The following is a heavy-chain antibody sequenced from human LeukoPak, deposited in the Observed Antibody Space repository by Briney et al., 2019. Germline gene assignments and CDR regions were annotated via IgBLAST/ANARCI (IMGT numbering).Heavy chain of an antibody. D-gene: IGHD3-3*01. CDR2: MNPNSGNT. V-gene: IGHV1-8*01. J-gene: IGHJ5*02. CDR3: ARGLKYITIFGVVIGHNWFDP. CDR1: GYTFTSYD. Sequence: GASVKVSCKASGYTFTSYDMNWVRQATGQGLEWMGWMNPNSGNTGYAQKFQGRVTMTRNTSISTAYMELSSLRSEDTAVYYCARGLKYITIFGVVIGHNWFDPRGQGTLVTVSS.